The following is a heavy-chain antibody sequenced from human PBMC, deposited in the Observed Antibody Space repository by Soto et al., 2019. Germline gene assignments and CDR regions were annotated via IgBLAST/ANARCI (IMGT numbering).Heavy chain of an antibody. J-gene: IGHJ4*02. V-gene: IGHV4-30-4*01. D-gene: IGHD6-6*01. CDR2: IYYSGST. CDR1: GGSISSGDYY. CDR3: ARVRGPIAARFDY. Sequence: SETLSLTCTVPGGSISSGDYYWSWIRQPPGKGLEWIGYIYYSGSTYYNPSLKSRVTISVDTSKNQFSLKLSSVTAADTAVYYCARVRGPIAARFDYWGQGTLVTVSS.